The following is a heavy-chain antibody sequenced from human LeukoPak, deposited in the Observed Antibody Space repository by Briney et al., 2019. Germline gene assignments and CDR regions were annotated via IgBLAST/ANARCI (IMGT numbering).Heavy chain of an antibody. J-gene: IGHJ5*02. V-gene: IGHV4-39*01. Sequence: SETLSLTCTVSGGSISTTYYYWGWIRQPPGKGLEWIGSVYYSGITYYNPSLKSRVTVFIDTSKNQFSLKLSSVTAADTAVYYCARGRGRQLWLISGIPKGCRFDPWGQGTLVTVSS. CDR1: GGSISTTYYY. CDR2: VYYSGIT. D-gene: IGHD5-18*01. CDR3: ARGRGRQLWLISGIPKGCRFDP.